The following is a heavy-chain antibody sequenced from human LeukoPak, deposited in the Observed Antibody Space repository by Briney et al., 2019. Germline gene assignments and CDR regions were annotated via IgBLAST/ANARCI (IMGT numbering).Heavy chain of an antibody. CDR1: GFTVRSNY. J-gene: IGHJ3*02. CDR2: IYSGGST. D-gene: IGHD1-26*01. Sequence: GGSLRLSCAVSGFTVRSNYMSWVRQAPGKGLEWVSVIYSGGSTYYADSVKGRFTISRDNSKNTLYLQMSSLRVEDTAVYYCATWGGSGTYYQRAAFDIWGQGTMVTVSS. CDR3: ATWGGSGTYYQRAAFDI. V-gene: IGHV3-53*01.